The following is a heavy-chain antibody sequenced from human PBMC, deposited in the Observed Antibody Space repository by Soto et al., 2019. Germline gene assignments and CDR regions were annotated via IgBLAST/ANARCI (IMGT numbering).Heavy chain of an antibody. D-gene: IGHD5-12*01. CDR1: GYTFTSYG. V-gene: IGHV1-69*04. CDR3: ARTRSGHGQRYDAFDI. Sequence: ASVKVSCKASGYTFTSYGISWARQAPAQGLEWMGRIIPILGIANYAQKFQGRVTITADKATSTAYMELSSLRSEDTAVYYCARTRSGHGQRYDAFDIWGQGTMVTVSS. J-gene: IGHJ3*02. CDR2: IIPILGIA.